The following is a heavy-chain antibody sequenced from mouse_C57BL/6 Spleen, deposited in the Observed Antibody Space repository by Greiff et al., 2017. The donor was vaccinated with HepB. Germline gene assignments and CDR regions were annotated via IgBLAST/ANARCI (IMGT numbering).Heavy chain of an antibody. D-gene: IGHD4-1*01. CDR3: ARDWDAY. J-gene: IGHJ2*01. Sequence: EVKLMESGPGLVKPSQSLSLTCSVTGYSITSGYYWNWIRQFPGNKLEWMGYISYDGSNNYNPSLKNRISITRDTSKNQFFLKLNSVTTEDTATYYCARDWDAYWGQGTTLTVSS. CDR1: GYSITSGYY. V-gene: IGHV3-6*01. CDR2: ISYDGSN.